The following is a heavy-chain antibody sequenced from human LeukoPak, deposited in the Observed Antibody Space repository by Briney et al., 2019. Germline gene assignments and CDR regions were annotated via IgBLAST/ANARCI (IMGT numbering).Heavy chain of an antibody. V-gene: IGHV3-53*01. J-gene: IGHJ3*02. CDR2: IYSGGST. CDR3: ARVRDGYNSFAFDI. D-gene: IGHD5-24*01. Sequence: PGGSLILSCAASGFTVGSNYMSRVRQAPEKGLEWVSVIYSGGSTYYADSVKGRFTISRDNSKNTLYLQMNSLRAEDTAVYYCARVRDGYNSFAFDIWGQGTMVTVSS. CDR1: GFTVGSNY.